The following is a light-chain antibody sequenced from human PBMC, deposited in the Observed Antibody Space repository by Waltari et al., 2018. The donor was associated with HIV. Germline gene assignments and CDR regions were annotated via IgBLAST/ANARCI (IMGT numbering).Light chain of an antibody. CDR2: HNN. CDR3: AAWDDGLNAL. J-gene: IGLJ2*01. V-gene: IGLV1-44*01. Sequence: QSVLTQPPSASGTAGTRVTISCSGGRHNIGVNSGNWYQHPPGTAPRLLIHHNNQRPSGFPDRFSCSKSGTSASLAISCLQSEDEGDYYCAAWDDGLNALFGGGTKLTVL. CDR1: RHNIGVNS.